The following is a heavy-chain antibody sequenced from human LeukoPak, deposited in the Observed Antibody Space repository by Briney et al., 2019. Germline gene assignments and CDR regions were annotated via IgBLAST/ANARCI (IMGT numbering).Heavy chain of an antibody. J-gene: IGHJ4*02. CDR3: ARDGGIAVAGYDY. CDR1: GYSSSSVYH. V-gene: IGHV4-4*07. Sequence: PSETLSLTCTVSGYSSSSVYHWGWMRQPAGKGLEWIGRIYTSGSTNYNPSLKSRVTMSVDTSKNQFSLKLSSVTAADTAVYYCARDGGIAVAGYDYWGQGTLVTVSS. D-gene: IGHD6-19*01. CDR2: IYTSGST.